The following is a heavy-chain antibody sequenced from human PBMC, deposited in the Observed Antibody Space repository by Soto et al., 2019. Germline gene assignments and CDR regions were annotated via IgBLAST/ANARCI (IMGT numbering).Heavy chain of an antibody. J-gene: IGHJ4*02. Sequence: SETLSLTCTVSGDSISTFYWSWIRQPPGKGLEWIGYIHYSGSTNYNPSLKSQVIISVDTSKNQFSLKLSSVTAADPSVYFCAKVRSILFDYWGQGTLVTVSS. CDR2: IHYSGST. CDR1: GDSISTFY. CDR3: AKVRSILFDY. D-gene: IGHD3-3*01. V-gene: IGHV4-59*01.